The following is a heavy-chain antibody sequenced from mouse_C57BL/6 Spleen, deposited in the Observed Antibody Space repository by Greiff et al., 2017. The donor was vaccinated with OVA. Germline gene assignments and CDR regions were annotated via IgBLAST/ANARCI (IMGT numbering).Heavy chain of an antibody. CDR1: GYTFTSYW. CDR2: IYPGSGST. D-gene: IGHD2-1*01. J-gene: IGHJ4*01. V-gene: IGHV1-55*01. CDR3: ARTGNYGDYAMGY. Sequence: VQLQQPGAELVKPGASVKMSCKASGYTFTSYWITWVKQRPGQGLEWIGDIYPGSGSTNYNEKFKSKATLTVDTSSSTAYMQLSSLTSEDSAVYYCARTGNYGDYAMGYWGQGTSVTASS.